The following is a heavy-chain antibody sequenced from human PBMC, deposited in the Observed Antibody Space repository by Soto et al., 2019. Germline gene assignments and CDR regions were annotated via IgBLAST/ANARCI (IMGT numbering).Heavy chain of an antibody. CDR3: ARSGSSWYLDWFDP. V-gene: IGHV1-69*06. D-gene: IGHD6-13*01. CDR2: IIPIFGTA. J-gene: IGHJ5*02. Sequence: ASVKVSCKASGCTFSSYAISWVRQAPGQGLEWMGGIIPIFGTANYAQKFQGRVTITADKSTSKAYMELRSLSSEDTAVYYCARSGSSWYLDWFDPWGQGTLFTVSS. CDR1: GCTFSSYA.